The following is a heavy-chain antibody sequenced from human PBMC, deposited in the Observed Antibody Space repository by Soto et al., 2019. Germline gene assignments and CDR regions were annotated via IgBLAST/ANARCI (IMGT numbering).Heavy chain of an antibody. J-gene: IGHJ4*02. CDR1: GFTVSITY. Sequence: EVQLVESGGALVQPGGSLRLSCAVSGFTVSITYMSWVRQVPGKGLEWVSIIYSDGYTYYAASVKGRFTISRDNPKNTLYLQLDSLRVADTAVYYCARRKYCSSTTCFDYWGQGTLVTVSS. CDR3: ARRKYCSSTTCFDY. V-gene: IGHV3-66*01. CDR2: IYSDGYT. D-gene: IGHD2-2*01.